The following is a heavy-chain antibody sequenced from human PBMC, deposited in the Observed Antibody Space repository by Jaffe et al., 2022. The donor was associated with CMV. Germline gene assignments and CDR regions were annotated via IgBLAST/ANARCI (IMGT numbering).Heavy chain of an antibody. CDR3: ASTRGGGGDSSYYMDV. J-gene: IGHJ6*03. V-gene: IGHV4-34*01. CDR1: GGSFSGYY. Sequence: QVQLQQWGAGLLKPSETLSLTCAVYGGSFSGYYWSWIRQPPGKGLEWIGEINHSGSTNYNPSLKSRVTISVDTSKNQFSLKLSSVTAADTAVYYCASTRGGGGDSSYYMDVWGKGTTVTVSS. D-gene: IGHD2-21*02. CDR2: INHSGST.